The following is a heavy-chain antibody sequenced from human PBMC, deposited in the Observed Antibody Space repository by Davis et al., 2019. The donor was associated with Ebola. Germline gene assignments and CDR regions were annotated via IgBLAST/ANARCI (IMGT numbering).Heavy chain of an antibody. V-gene: IGHV3-21*01. CDR2: ISSSSSYI. Sequence: GESLKISCVASGFIFSNYSMNWVRQAPGKGLEWVSSISSSSSYIYYADSVKGRFTLSRDNAKNSLYLQMNSLRAEDTAVYYCARDSGYYDFWSGYHGNYYMDVWGKGTTVTVSS. CDR1: GFIFSNYS. J-gene: IGHJ6*03. D-gene: IGHD3-3*01. CDR3: ARDSGYYDFWSGYHGNYYMDV.